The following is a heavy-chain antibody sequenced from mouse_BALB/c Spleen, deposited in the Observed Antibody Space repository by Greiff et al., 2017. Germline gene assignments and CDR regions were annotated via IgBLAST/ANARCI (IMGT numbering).Heavy chain of an antibody. CDR3: ASGDDYFYAMDY. V-gene: IGHV5-17*02. CDR2: ISSGSSTI. CDR1: GFTFSSFG. D-gene: IGHD2-4*01. Sequence: EVKVVASGGGLVQPGGSRKLSCAASGFTFSSFGMHLVRQSPEKGLEWVAYISSGSSTIYYADTVKGRFTISRDNPKNTLFLQMTRLRSEDTAMYYCASGDDYFYAMDYWGQGTSVTVAS. J-gene: IGHJ4*01.